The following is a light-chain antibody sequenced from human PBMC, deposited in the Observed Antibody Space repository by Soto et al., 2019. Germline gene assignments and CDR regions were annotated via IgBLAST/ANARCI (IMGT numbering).Light chain of an antibody. CDR3: LQYSSHSWT. J-gene: IGKJ1*01. CDR2: DAS. Sequence: DIQRTQSPSTLSASVGARVTITCRASRSISDWLAWYRKKPGKDPEILIFDASSLKSGVPSRFSGSGSGTEFNLTISRLQTDDVATYECLQYSSHSWTFGQGTKVDI. V-gene: IGKV1-5*01. CDR1: RSISDW.